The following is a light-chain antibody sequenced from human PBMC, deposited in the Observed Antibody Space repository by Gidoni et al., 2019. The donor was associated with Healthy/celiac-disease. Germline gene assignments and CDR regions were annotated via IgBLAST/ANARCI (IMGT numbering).Light chain of an antibody. Sequence: IQLTQSPSSLSASVGDRVTITCRASQSISSYLNWYQQKPGKAPKLLIYAASSVQSGVPSRFSGSGSGTDFTLTISSLQPEDFATYYGQQSYSTSALTFGGGTKVEIK. CDR3: QQSYSTSALT. CDR1: QSISSY. J-gene: IGKJ4*01. V-gene: IGKV1-39*01. CDR2: AAS.